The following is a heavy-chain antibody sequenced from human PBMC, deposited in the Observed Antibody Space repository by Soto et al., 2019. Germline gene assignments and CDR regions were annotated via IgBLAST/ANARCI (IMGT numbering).Heavy chain of an antibody. CDR1: GFSLSNARMG. D-gene: IGHD6-13*01. J-gene: IGHJ6*02. CDR2: IFSNDEK. Sequence: SGPTLVNPTETLTLTCTVSGFSLSNARMGVSWIRQPPGKALEWLAHIFSNDEKSYSTSLKSRLTISKDTSKSQVVLTMTNMDPVDTATYYCARSTSYSSNHYYYGMDVWGQGTTVTVSS. CDR3: ARSTSYSSNHYYYGMDV. V-gene: IGHV2-26*01.